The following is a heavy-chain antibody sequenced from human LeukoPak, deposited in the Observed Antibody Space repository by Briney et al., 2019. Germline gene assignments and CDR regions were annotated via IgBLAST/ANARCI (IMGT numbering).Heavy chain of an antibody. CDR3: ARDFSRVSEY. J-gene: IGHJ4*02. CDR2: INQDGSEK. CDR1: GFTFSSYW. D-gene: IGHD6-13*01. Sequence: PGGSLRLSCAASGFTFSSYWMSWVRQASGKGLEWVANINQDGSEKYYVDSVKGRFTISRDNAKNSLYLQMNSLRAEDTALYYCARDFSRVSEYWGQGTLVTVSS. V-gene: IGHV3-7*01.